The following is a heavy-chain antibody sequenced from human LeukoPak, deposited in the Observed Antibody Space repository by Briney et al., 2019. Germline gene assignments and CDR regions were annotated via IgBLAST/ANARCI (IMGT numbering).Heavy chain of an antibody. D-gene: IGHD6-19*01. J-gene: IGHJ5*02. Sequence: SETLCLTCTVPGDSISSYYWSWIRQPAGKGLEWIGRVYVTGSTNLNPALQSRVTMSVDTSKNQFSLKLTSVTAADTAVYYCARDRQWLVDHWGQGTLVTVSS. CDR3: ARDRQWLVDH. CDR1: GDSISSYY. V-gene: IGHV4-4*07. CDR2: VYVTGST.